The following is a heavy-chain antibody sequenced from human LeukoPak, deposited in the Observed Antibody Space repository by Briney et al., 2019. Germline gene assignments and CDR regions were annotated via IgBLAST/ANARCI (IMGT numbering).Heavy chain of an antibody. CDR2: INHSGST. Sequence: SETLSLTCAVYGGSFSGYYWSWIRQPPGKGLEWIGEINHSGSTNYNPSLKSRVTISVDTSKNQFSLKLSSVTAADTAVYYCARGREYYDFWSGYYVFDYWGQGTLVTVSS. D-gene: IGHD3-3*01. J-gene: IGHJ4*02. CDR3: ARGREYYDFWSGYYVFDY. V-gene: IGHV4-34*01. CDR1: GGSFSGYY.